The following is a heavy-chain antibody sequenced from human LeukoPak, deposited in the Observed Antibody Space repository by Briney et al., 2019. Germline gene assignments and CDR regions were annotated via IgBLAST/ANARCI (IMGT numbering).Heavy chain of an antibody. D-gene: IGHD5-18*01. J-gene: IGHJ4*02. CDR1: GYTFTTYD. V-gene: IGHV1-18*01. CDR3: ARRGSVDTPMSNWEWWY. Sequence: ASVKVSYKASGYTFTTYDISWLRQAPGQGLEWMGWISTYNGDTNYAQKVQGRVTLTTDTSTSTVYMELRSLRSYDTAVYYCARRGSVDTPMSNWEWWYWGQGTLVTVSS. CDR2: ISTYNGDT.